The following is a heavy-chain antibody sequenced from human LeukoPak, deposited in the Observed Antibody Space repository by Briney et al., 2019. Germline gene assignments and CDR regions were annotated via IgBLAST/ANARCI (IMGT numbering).Heavy chain of an antibody. D-gene: IGHD6-19*01. V-gene: IGHV1-18*01. CDR3: ARVVAVAGFDY. CDR2: ISAYNGNT. CDR1: GYTFTSYA. Sequence: RASVKVSCKASGYTFTSYAMHWVRQAPGQRLEWMGWISAYNGNTNYAQKLQGRVTMTTDTSTSTAYMELRSLRSDDTAVYYCARVVAVAGFDYWGQGTLVTVSS. J-gene: IGHJ4*02.